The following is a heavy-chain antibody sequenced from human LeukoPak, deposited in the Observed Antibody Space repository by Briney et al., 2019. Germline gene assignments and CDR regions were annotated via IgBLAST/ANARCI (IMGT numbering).Heavy chain of an antibody. V-gene: IGHV1-2*02. CDR3: ARDLAGLVVPAAIFDP. CDR1: GYTFTGYY. Sequence: GASVKVSCKASGYTFTGYYMHWVRQAPGQGLEWMGWINPNSGGTNYAQKFQGRVTMTRDTSISTAYMELSRLRSDDTAVHYCARDLAGLVVPAAIFDPWGQGTLVTVSS. D-gene: IGHD2-2*01. J-gene: IGHJ5*02. CDR2: INPNSGGT.